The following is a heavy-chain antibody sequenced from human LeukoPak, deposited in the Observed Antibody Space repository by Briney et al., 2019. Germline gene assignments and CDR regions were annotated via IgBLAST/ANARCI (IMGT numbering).Heavy chain of an antibody. D-gene: IGHD5-12*01. CDR2: IYSGGST. J-gene: IGHJ3*02. CDR1: GFTFDDYG. V-gene: IGHV3-53*01. Sequence: GGSLRLSCAASGFTFDDYGMSWVRQAPGKGLEWVSVIYSGGSTYYADSVKGRFTISRDNSKNTLYLQMNSLRAEDTTVYYCARAYSGYDYDAFDIWGQGTMVTVSS. CDR3: ARAYSGYDYDAFDI.